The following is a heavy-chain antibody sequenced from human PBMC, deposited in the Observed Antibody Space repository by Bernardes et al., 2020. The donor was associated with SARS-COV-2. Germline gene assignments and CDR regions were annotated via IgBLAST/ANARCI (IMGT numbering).Heavy chain of an antibody. CDR1: GGSLSAYY. D-gene: IGHD1-7*01. Sequence: SETLSLTCVVYGGSLSAYYWTWIRQSPEKGLEWIGEINQSGNTNYNPSLKGRATMSVDTSKNQFSLKLSSVTAADTAMYFCAKGGPYKWNYRLSWGQGTLVIVSS. CDR3: AKGGPYKWNYRLS. J-gene: IGHJ4*02. V-gene: IGHV4-34*01. CDR2: INQSGNT.